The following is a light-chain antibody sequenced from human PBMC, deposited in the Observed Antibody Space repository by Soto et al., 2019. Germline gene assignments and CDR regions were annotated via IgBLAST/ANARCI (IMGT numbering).Light chain of an antibody. CDR2: DVS. Sequence: QSVLTQPASVSGSPGQSITISCTGTSSDVGGYNYVSWYQQHPGKAPKLMIYDVSNRPSGVSNRCSGSKSGNTASLTISGLQAEDEADNYCSSYTSSSTPVFGTGTKVTDL. CDR1: SSDVGGYNY. J-gene: IGLJ1*01. V-gene: IGLV2-14*01. CDR3: SSYTSSSTPV.